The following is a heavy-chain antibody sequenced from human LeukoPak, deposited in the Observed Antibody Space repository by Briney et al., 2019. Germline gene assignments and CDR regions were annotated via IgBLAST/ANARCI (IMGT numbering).Heavy chain of an antibody. CDR2: ISYDGSNK. CDR3: ARDRKGALNYGMDV. Sequence: PGGYLRLYCAASGFTFSSYAMHWVRQAPGKGLEWVAVISYDGSNKYYADSVKGRFTISRDNSKNTLYLQMNSLRAEDTAVYYCARDRKGALNYGMDVWGQGTTVTVSS. CDR1: GFTFSSYA. V-gene: IGHV3-30*04. J-gene: IGHJ6*02.